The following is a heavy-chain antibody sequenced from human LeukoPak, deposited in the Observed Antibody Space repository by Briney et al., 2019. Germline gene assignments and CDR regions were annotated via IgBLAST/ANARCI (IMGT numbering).Heavy chain of an antibody. J-gene: IGHJ4*02. CDR3: ARDPVSSCFDY. V-gene: IGHV3-48*04. D-gene: IGHD6-19*01. CDR2: ISPSSSTI. CDR1: GFTFSSYS. Sequence: GGSLRLSCAASGFTFSSYSMNWVRQAPGKGLEWVSYISPSSSTIYYADSVKGRFTISRDNAKNTLYLQMNSLRAEDTAVYYCARDPVSSCFDYWGQGTLVTVSS.